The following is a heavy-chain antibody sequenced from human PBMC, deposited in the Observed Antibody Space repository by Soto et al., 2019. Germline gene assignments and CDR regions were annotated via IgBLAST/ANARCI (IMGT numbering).Heavy chain of an antibody. J-gene: IGHJ4*02. CDR3: GSIRANRVWLSGYYMPHYDF. Sequence: GASAEASSKESGVAFSCSSIRSVRHSPEQGLEWMGGIIPIFGTANYAQKFQGRVTITADESTSTAYMELSSLRSEDTAVYYCGSIRANRVWLSGYYMPHYDFWGQGALVTVSS. V-gene: IGHV1-69*13. CDR1: GVAFSCSS. CDR2: IIPIFGTA. D-gene: IGHD3-3*01.